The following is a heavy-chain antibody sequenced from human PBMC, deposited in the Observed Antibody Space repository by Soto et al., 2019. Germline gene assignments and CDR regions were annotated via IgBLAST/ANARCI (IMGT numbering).Heavy chain of an antibody. CDR3: ARDVRGYCSSTSCYGVV. D-gene: IGHD2-2*01. J-gene: IGHJ4*02. Sequence: ASVKVSCKASGYTFTSYGISWVRQAPGQGLEWMGWISAYNGNTNYAQKLQGRVTMTTDTSTSTAYMELRSLRSDDTAVYYCARDVRGYCSSTSCYGVVWGQGTLVTVSS. V-gene: IGHV1-18*01. CDR1: GYTFTSYG. CDR2: ISAYNGNT.